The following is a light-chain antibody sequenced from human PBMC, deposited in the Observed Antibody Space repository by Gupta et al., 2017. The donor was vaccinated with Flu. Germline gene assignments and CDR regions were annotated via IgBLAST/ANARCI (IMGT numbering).Light chain of an antibody. CDR2: KAS. CDR3: QQYNSFPT. CDR1: QSISSW. J-gene: IGKJ1*01. V-gene: IGKV1-5*03. Sequence: SPSTLSASVGDRGTITCRASQSISSWLAWYQQKPGKAPKLLIYKASSLESGVPSRFSGSGSGTEFTLTISSLQPDDFATYYCQQYNSFPTFGQGTNVEIK.